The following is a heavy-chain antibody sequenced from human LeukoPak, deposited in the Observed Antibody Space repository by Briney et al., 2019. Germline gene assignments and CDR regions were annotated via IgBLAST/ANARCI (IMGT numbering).Heavy chain of an antibody. CDR3: ARGLSGYASSLGY. J-gene: IGHJ4*02. Sequence: GGSLRLSCAASGFSFSVFWMHWVRQAPGKGLVWVSRINNDGSTTTYADSVKGRFTISRDNAKNTLYLQMNSLRAEDTAVYYCARGLSGYASSLGYWGQGTLVTVSS. CDR1: GFSFSVFW. D-gene: IGHD6-6*01. CDR2: INNDGSTT. V-gene: IGHV3-74*01.